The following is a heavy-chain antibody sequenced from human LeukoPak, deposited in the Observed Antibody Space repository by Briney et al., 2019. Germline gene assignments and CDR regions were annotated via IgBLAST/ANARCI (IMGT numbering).Heavy chain of an antibody. V-gene: IGHV3-30*02. Sequence: GGSLRLSCAVSGFTFTSYWMTWVRQAPGKGLEWVAFIRYDGSNKYYADSVKGRFTISRDNSKNTLYLQMNSLRAEDTAVYYCAKDVKKGDKSTYYYDSSGYSDWGQGTLVTVSS. CDR3: AKDVKKGDKSTYYYDSSGYSD. CDR1: GFTFTSYW. CDR2: IRYDGSNK. J-gene: IGHJ4*02. D-gene: IGHD3-22*01.